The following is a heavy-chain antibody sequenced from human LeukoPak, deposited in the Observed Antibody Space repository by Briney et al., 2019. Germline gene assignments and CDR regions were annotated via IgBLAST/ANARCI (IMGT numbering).Heavy chain of an antibody. CDR2: IRYDGSNK. D-gene: IGHD2-2*01. J-gene: IGHJ4*02. CDR1: GFTFSSYG. Sequence: GGSLRLSCAASGFTFSSYGMHWVRQAPGKGLEWVTFIRYDGSNKYYADSVKGRFTISRDNSKNTLYPQMNSLRAEDTAVYYCAKDDGSSTSWAFDYWGQGTLVTVSS. V-gene: IGHV3-30*02. CDR3: AKDDGSSTSWAFDY.